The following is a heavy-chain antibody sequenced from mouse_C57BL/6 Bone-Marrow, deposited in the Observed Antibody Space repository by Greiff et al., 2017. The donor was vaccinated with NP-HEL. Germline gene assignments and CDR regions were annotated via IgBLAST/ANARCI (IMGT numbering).Heavy chain of an antibody. J-gene: IGHJ3*01. CDR1: GYTFTSYW. CDR2: IDPSDSYT. Sequence: QVQLQQPGAELVMPGASVKLSCKASGYTFTSYWMHWVKQRPGQGLEWIGEIDPSDSYTNYNQKFKGKSTVTVDKSSSTAYMQLSSLTSEDSAVYYCARERFAYWGQGTLVTVSA. CDR3: ARERFAY. V-gene: IGHV1-69*01.